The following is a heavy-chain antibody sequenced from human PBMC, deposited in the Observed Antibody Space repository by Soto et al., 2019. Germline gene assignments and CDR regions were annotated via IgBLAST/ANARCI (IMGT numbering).Heavy chain of an antibody. J-gene: IGHJ4*02. V-gene: IGHV3-15*07. CDR3: TSRIRTTNDN. D-gene: IGHD1-1*01. Sequence: EVQLVESGGGLEKPGESLRLSCVASGFPFTTVWMNWVRQAPGKGPEWLGRVKTKAEGATTDYAAPAKGRFTILRDDSINTVYLQMTSLRIEDTALYYCTSRIRTTNDNWGQGTLVTVSS. CDR1: GFPFTTVW. CDR2: VKTKAEGATT.